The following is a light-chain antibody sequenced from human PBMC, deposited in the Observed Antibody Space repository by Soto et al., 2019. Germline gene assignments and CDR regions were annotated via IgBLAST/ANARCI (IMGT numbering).Light chain of an antibody. Sequence: EIVLTQSPGTLSLSPGERATLSCRASQSVSSSYLAWHQQKPGQAPRLLIYGASSRATGIPDRFSGSGSGSDFTLTISRLEPEDFAVYYCQQYCSSPPITFGQGTRLEIK. J-gene: IGKJ5*01. CDR3: QQYCSSPPIT. V-gene: IGKV3-20*01. CDR1: QSVSSSY. CDR2: GAS.